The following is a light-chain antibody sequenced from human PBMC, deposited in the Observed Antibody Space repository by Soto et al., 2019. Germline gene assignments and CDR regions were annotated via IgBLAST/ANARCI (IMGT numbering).Light chain of an antibody. CDR2: AAS. V-gene: IGKV1-39*01. Sequence: DIPMTQSPSSLSASVGDRVTITCRASQSISSYLNWYQQKPGKAPKPLIYAASSLQSGVPSRFNGSGSGTDFTLTISSLQPEDFATYYCQQSYSTPYTFGQGTKLEIK. CDR3: QQSYSTPYT. CDR1: QSISSY. J-gene: IGKJ2*01.